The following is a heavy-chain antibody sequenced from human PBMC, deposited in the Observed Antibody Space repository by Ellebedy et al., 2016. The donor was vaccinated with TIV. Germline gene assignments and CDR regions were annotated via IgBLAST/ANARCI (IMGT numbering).Heavy chain of an antibody. D-gene: IGHD5-18*01. CDR3: AKDRTPGDGYWVFDN. CDR1: GFTFSSYA. CDR2: IVGSGAP. J-gene: IGHJ4*02. V-gene: IGHV3-23*01. Sequence: PGGSLRLSCAASGFTFSSYAMTWVRQAPGKGLEWVSGIVGSGAPKYADSVKGRFTISRDNSKSTLDLQMNSLRAEDTAVYFCAKDRTPGDGYWVFDNWGQGTLVSVSS.